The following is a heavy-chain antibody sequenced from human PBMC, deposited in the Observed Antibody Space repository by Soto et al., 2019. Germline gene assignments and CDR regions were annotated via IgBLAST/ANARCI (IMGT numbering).Heavy chain of an antibody. CDR2: ISYDGSNK. Sequence: QVQLVESGGGVVQPGRSLRLSCAASGFTFSSYGMHWVRQAPGKGLEWVAVISYDGSNKYYADSAKGRFTISRDNSKNTLYLQMNSLRAEDTAVYYCAKDRVGPSYYYYGMDVWGQGTTVTVSS. CDR1: GFTFSSYG. CDR3: AKDRVGPSYYYYGMDV. J-gene: IGHJ6*02. D-gene: IGHD3-10*01. V-gene: IGHV3-30*18.